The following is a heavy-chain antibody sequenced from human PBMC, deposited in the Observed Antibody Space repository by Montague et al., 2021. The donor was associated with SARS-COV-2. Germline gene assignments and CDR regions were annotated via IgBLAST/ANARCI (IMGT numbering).Heavy chain of an antibody. V-gene: IGHV4-30-4*08. CDR2: IDSGGNT. Sequence: TLSLTCTVCGASISIGGYYWGWIRQPPGKGLHWIAYIDSGGNTYNNASLESRLTISMDRSKNQFSLNLNSVTAADTAVYYCARYSSGDRWGLDYWGQGTLVTVFS. J-gene: IGHJ4*02. CDR3: ARYSSGDRWGLDY. D-gene: IGHD3-10*01. CDR1: GASISIGGYY.